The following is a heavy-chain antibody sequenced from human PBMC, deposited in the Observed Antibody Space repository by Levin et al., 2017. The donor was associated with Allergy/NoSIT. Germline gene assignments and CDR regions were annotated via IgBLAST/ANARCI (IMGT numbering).Heavy chain of an antibody. CDR2: INPISGDT. Sequence: ASVKVSCKASENTFTGYYIHWVRQAPGQGLEWMGWINPISGDTNFAQRFQGRVTMTGDTSITTAYMELRRLSSDDTAVYYCARDYSSGLGYFDYWGQGTLVTVSS. CDR1: ENTFTGYY. J-gene: IGHJ4*02. D-gene: IGHD6-19*01. V-gene: IGHV1-2*02. CDR3: ARDYSSGLGYFDY.